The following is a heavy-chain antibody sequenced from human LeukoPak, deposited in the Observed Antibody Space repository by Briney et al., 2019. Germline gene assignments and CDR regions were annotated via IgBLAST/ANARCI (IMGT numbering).Heavy chain of an antibody. CDR3: AGSGYYYYFDY. J-gene: IGHJ4*02. Sequence: SVKVSCKASGGTFSSYAISWVRQAPGQGLEWMGRIIPIFGTANCAQKFQGRVTITTDESTSTAYMELSSLRSEDTAVYYCAGSGYYYYFDYWGQGTLVTVSS. V-gene: IGHV1-69*05. CDR2: IIPIFGTA. CDR1: GGTFSSYA. D-gene: IGHD3-22*01.